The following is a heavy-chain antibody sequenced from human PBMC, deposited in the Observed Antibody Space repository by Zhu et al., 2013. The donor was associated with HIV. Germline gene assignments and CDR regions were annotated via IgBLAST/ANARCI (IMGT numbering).Heavy chain of an antibody. CDR1: GYTFASYD. D-gene: IGHD1-1*01. V-gene: IGHV1-8*01. Sequence: QVQMVQSGDEVKRPGASVKVSCKASGYTFASYDIAWVRQATGEGLEWMGWMNPKSGNTGFTQKFQGRVTITTDKSTTTAYMELRSLRSEDTAVYYCARESELMRNRYYGMEVWGQGTTVTVSS. J-gene: IGHJ6*02. CDR3: ARESELMRNRYYGMEV. CDR2: MNPKSGNT.